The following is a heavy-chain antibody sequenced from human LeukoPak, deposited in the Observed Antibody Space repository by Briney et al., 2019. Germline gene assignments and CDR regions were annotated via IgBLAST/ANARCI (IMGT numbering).Heavy chain of an antibody. V-gene: IGHV3-13*01. D-gene: IGHD3-10*01. CDR3: ARVGYYSSGSGYMDV. Sequence: GGSLRLSCAASGFTFSSYDMHWVRQATGKGLEWVSAIGTAGDTYYPGSVKGRFTISRENAKNSLYLQMNSLRAGDTAVYYCARVGYYSSGSGYMDVWGKGTTVTISS. CDR1: GFTFSSYD. CDR2: IGTAGDT. J-gene: IGHJ6*03.